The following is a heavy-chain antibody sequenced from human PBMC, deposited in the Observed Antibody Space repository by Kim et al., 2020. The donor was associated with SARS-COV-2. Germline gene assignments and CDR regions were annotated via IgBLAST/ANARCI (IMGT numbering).Heavy chain of an antibody. J-gene: IGHJ6*02. D-gene: IGHD4-17*01. Sequence: APVKGRFTISRDDSKNTLYLQMNSLKTEDTAVYYCTTGVLRYYYYYGMDVWGQGTTVTVSS. CDR3: TTGVLRYYYYYGMDV. V-gene: IGHV3-15*01.